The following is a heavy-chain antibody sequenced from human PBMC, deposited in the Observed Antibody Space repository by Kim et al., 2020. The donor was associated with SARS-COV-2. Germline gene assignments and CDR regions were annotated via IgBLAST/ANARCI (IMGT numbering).Heavy chain of an antibody. CDR2: SNI. CDR3: ARAYIAARS. Sequence: SNIYYPDSVNVRYTISRDNAKNALYLQMNSLRAEDTAVYYCARAYIAARSWGQGTLVTVSS. V-gene: IGHV3-21*01. J-gene: IGHJ4*01. D-gene: IGHD6-6*01.